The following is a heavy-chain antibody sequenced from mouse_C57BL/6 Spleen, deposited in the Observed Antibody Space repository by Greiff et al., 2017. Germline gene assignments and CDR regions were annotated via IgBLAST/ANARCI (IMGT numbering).Heavy chain of an antibody. J-gene: IGHJ2*01. CDR2: FHPSDSDT. CDR3: AILAGSYWADY. V-gene: IGHV1-74*01. D-gene: IGHD2-12*01. Sequence: QVQLQQPGAELVKPGASVKVSCKASGYTFTSYWMHWVKQRPGQGLEWIGRFHPSDSDTNYNQKFKGKATLTVDKSSSTAYMQLSSLTSEDSAVYYCAILAGSYWADYWGQGTTLTVSS. CDR1: GYTFTSYW.